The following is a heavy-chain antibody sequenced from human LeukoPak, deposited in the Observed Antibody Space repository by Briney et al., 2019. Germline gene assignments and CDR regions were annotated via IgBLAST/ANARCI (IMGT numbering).Heavy chain of an antibody. V-gene: IGHV3-21*01. CDR1: GFTFSSYS. CDR2: ISSSSSYI. Sequence: GGSLRLSCAASGFTFSSYSMNWVRQAPGKGLEWVSSISSSSSYIYYADSVKGRFTISRDNAKNSLYLQMNSLRAEDTAVYYCARVGGMDYDFWSGYNRVVDYWGQGTLVTVSS. CDR3: ARVGGMDYDFWSGYNRVVDY. J-gene: IGHJ4*02. D-gene: IGHD3-3*01.